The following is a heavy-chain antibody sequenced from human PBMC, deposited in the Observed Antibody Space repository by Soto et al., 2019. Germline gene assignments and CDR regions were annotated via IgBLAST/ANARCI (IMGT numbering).Heavy chain of an antibody. J-gene: IGHJ3*02. CDR1: GFTFSSYT. D-gene: IGHD3-22*01. CDR3: AKDSPYYDSSGYYPDAFDI. Sequence: GGSLRLSCAASGFTFSSYTMHWVRQAPGKGLEWVAVISYDGSNKYYADSVKGRFTISRDNSKNTLYLQMNSLRAEDTAVYYCAKDSPYYDSSGYYPDAFDIWGQGTMVTVSS. V-gene: IGHV3-30-3*01. CDR2: ISYDGSNK.